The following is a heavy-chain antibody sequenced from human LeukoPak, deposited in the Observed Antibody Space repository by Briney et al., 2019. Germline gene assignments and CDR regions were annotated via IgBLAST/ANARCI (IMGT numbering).Heavy chain of an antibody. D-gene: IGHD1-7*01. V-gene: IGHV4-39*07. Sequence: PSETLSFTCIVPGGSVSSGNYYWAWIRQPPGKALEWIGTFYSGGSAYYNPSLTSRVSISKDTSDNQFSLRLYSVTAADTAVYYCARKQSGTMYDVWGQGTQVTVSS. CDR2: FYSGGSA. CDR1: GGSVSSGNYY. CDR3: ARKQSGTMYDV. J-gene: IGHJ4*02.